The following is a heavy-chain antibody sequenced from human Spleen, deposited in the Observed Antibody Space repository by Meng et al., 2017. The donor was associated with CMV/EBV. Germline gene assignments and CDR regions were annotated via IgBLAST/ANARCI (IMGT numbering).Heavy chain of an antibody. V-gene: IGHV3-13*01. J-gene: IGHJ4*02. Sequence: VGSLRLSCTASGFTFSTYDFNWVRHPTGKGLEWVSSIVTVDDTYSIGSVRGRFINSREDAQHSLYLQMNSLGAEDTAVYDCARAGGVYYVSSGYFEYWGQGTMVTVSS. CDR1: GFTFSTYD. CDR3: ARAGGVYYVSSGYFEY. D-gene: IGHD3-22*01. CDR2: IVTVDDT.